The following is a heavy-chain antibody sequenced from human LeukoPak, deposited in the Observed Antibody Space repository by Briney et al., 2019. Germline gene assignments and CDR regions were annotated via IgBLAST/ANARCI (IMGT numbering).Heavy chain of an antibody. J-gene: IGHJ5*02. CDR2: INHSGST. D-gene: IGHD4-17*01. CDR3: ARRTPTVSWFYP. Sequence: SETLSLTCAVYGGSFSGYYWSWIRQPPGKGLEWIGEINHSGSTNYNPSLKSRVTTSVDTSKNQFSLKLSSVTAADTAVYYCARRTPTVSWFYPWGQGTLVTVSS. CDR1: GGSFSGYY. V-gene: IGHV4-34*01.